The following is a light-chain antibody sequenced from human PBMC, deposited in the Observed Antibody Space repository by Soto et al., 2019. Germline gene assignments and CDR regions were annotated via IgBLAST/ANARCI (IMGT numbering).Light chain of an antibody. Sequence: DIQMTQSPSSLSASVGDRVTITCRASQSVTSYLNWYQQKPGKAPKLLIHAASSLQSGVPSRFSGSGSGTDFTLTISSLQPEDFATYYCQQSYSTPPTFGGVTRVEIK. V-gene: IGKV1-39*01. CDR1: QSVTSY. J-gene: IGKJ4*01. CDR3: QQSYSTPPT. CDR2: AAS.